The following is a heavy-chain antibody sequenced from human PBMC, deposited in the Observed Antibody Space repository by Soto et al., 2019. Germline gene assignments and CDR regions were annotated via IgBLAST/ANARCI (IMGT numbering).Heavy chain of an antibody. CDR2: IYYSGST. D-gene: IGHD2-15*01. CDR3: ARRSTVVPGYHWFDP. V-gene: IGHV4-59*08. J-gene: IGHJ5*02. Sequence: SETLSLTCTVSGGSISSYYWSWIRQPPGKGLEWIGYIYYSGSTNYNPSLKSRVTISVDTSKNQFSLKLSSVTAADTAVYYCARRSTVVPGYHWFDPWGQGTLVTVSS. CDR1: GGSISSYY.